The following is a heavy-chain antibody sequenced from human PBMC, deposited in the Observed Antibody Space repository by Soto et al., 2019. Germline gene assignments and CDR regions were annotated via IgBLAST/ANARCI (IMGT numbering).Heavy chain of an antibody. D-gene: IGHD1-26*01. CDR1: GGSFSGYY. CDR2: INHSGST. J-gene: IGHJ3*02. CDR3: ARGPYSGDAFDI. V-gene: IGHV4-34*01. Sequence: PSETLSLTCAVYGGSFSGYYWSWIRQPPGKGLEWIGEINHSGSTNYNPSLKSRVTISVDTSKNQFSLKLSSVTAADTAVYYCARGPYSGDAFDIWGQGTMVTVSS.